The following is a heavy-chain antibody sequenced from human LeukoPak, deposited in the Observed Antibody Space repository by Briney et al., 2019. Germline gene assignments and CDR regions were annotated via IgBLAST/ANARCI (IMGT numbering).Heavy chain of an antibody. D-gene: IGHD6-13*01. V-gene: IGHV1-46*01. J-gene: IGHJ6*03. CDR3: AREGLGYSSSWYGSEYYYMDV. CDR1: GYTFTSYY. Sequence: ASVKVSCKASGYTFTSYYMHWVRQAPGQGLEWVGIINPSGGSTSYAQKFQGRVTMTRDTSTSTVYMELSSLRSEDTAVYYCAREGLGYSSSWYGSEYYYMDVWGKGTTVTISS. CDR2: INPSGGST.